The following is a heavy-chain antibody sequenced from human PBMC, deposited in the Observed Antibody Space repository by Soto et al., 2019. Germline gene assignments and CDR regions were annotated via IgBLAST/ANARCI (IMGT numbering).Heavy chain of an antibody. J-gene: IGHJ6*02. V-gene: IGHV3-30*18. Sequence: WGSPRLSCAACGVTVCSYGMDGVRQAPGKGLEWVAVISYDGSNKYYADSVKGRFTISRDNSKNTLYLQMNSLRAEDTAVYYCAKDHGGGMDVWGQGTTVTVS. D-gene: IGHD3-16*01. CDR3: AKDHGGGMDV. CDR2: ISYDGSNK. CDR1: GVTVCSYG.